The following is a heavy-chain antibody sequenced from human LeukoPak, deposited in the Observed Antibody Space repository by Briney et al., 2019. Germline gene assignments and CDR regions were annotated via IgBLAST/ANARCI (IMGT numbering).Heavy chain of an antibody. CDR3: ARDTPRWVYDILTGYSHPIL. CDR1: GFTFDDYG. Sequence: GGSLRLSCAASGFTFDDYGMSWVRQAPGKGLEWVSGINWNGGSTGYADSVKGRFTISRDNAKNSLYLQMNSLRAEDTALYYCARDTPRWVYDILTGYSHPILWGQGTLVTVSS. D-gene: IGHD3-9*01. V-gene: IGHV3-20*04. J-gene: IGHJ4*02. CDR2: INWNGGST.